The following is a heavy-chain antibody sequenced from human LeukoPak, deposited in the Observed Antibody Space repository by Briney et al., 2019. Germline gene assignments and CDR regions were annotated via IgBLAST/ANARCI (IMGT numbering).Heavy chain of an antibody. J-gene: IGHJ4*02. CDR2: IKQDGSEK. CDR3: AADGGPLFDY. D-gene: IGHD3-16*01. CDR1: GFTYSSYW. V-gene: IGHV3-7*02. Sequence: PRGSLRLSCAASGFTYSSYWMSWVRQAPGKGLEWVANIKQDGSEKYYVDSVKGRFTISRDNAKNSLYLQMNSLRAEDTAVYYCAADGGPLFDYWGQGTLVTVSS.